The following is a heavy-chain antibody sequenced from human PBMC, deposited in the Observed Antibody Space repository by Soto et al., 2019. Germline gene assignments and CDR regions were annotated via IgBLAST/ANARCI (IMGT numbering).Heavy chain of an antibody. J-gene: IGHJ4*02. CDR2: IGTSADYI. V-gene: IGHV3-21*01. D-gene: IGHD6-6*01. CDR1: GCIFSSFG. Sequence: PGGSLRLSGAASGCIFSSFGMNWVRRAPGKGLEGVSSIGTSADYIHYADSLKGRFTISRDNAKDSLFLELNSLTAEDTAVYYCARVTSARIGVDYWGQGAMVTVAS. CDR3: ARVTSARIGVDY.